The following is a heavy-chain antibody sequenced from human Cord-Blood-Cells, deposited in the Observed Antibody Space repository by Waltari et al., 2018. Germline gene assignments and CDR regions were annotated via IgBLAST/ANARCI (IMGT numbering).Heavy chain of an antibody. V-gene: IGHV4-59*01. CDR3: ARRLTGGGDAFDI. D-gene: IGHD7-27*01. CDR2: IYYSGST. Sequence: QVQLQESGPGLVKPSETLSLTCTAPGGSISSYYWTWHRPPPGKGLEWIGYIYYSGSTTYNPSLKRRVTISVDTSKNQFSLKLSSVTAADTAVYYCARRLTGGGDAFDIWGQGTMVTVSS. CDR1: GGSISSYY. J-gene: IGHJ3*02.